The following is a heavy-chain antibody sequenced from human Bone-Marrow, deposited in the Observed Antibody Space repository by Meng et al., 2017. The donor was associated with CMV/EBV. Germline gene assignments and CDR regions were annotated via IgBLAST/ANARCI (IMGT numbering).Heavy chain of an antibody. CDR3: AREECSGGSCYGMDV. Sequence: GESLKISCVASGFTFSSYEMNWVRQAPGKGLEWVSYITSSSSMIFYADSVKGRFTVSRDNAKNSVYLEMNSLTAEDTAVYYCAREECSGGSCYGMDVWGQGTTVTVSS. D-gene: IGHD2-15*01. CDR1: GFTFSSYE. J-gene: IGHJ6*02. CDR2: ITSSSSMI. V-gene: IGHV3-48*03.